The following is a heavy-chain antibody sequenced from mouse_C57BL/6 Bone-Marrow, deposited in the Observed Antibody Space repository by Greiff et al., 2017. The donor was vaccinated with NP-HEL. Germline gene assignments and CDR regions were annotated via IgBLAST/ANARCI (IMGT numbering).Heavy chain of an antibody. D-gene: IGHD1-1*01. CDR3: ARRGGSSSWYFDV. CDR2: IHPNSGST. CDR1: GYTFTSYW. J-gene: IGHJ1*03. V-gene: IGHV1-64*01. Sequence: QVQLQQPGAELVKPGASVKLSCKASGYTFTSYWMHWVKQRPGQGLEWIGMIHPNSGSTNYNEKFKSKATLTVDKSSSTAYMQLSSLTSEDSAVYYWARRGGSSSWYFDVWGTGTTVTVSS.